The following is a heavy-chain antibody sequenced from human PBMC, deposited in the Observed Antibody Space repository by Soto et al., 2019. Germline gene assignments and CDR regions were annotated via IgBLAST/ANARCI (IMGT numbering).Heavy chain of an antibody. CDR1: GDTFNNYA. Sequence: QVQLVQSGAEVKKPGSSVKVSCKASGDTFNNYAFSWVRQAPGQGLEWMGGIIPIFGSPDYTQKFQGAVTITADESTSTAYMELSSLRSEDTAVYYCVSAARCSGGSCYSPFDYWGQGTLVTVSS. J-gene: IGHJ4*02. CDR2: IIPIFGSP. D-gene: IGHD2-15*01. V-gene: IGHV1-69*01. CDR3: VSAARCSGGSCYSPFDY.